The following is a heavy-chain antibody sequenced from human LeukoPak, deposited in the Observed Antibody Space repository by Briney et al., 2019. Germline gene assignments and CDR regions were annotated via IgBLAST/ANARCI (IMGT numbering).Heavy chain of an antibody. Sequence: ASVKVSCKASGYTFTSYYMHWVRQAPGQGLEWMGIINPSGGSTSYAQKFQGRVTMTRDTSTSTVYMELSSLRSEDTAVYYCARVGYCGGDCYSIDYWGQGTLVTVSS. CDR1: GYTFTSYY. V-gene: IGHV1-46*01. D-gene: IGHD2-21*02. CDR3: ARVGYCGGDCYSIDY. CDR2: INPSGGST. J-gene: IGHJ4*02.